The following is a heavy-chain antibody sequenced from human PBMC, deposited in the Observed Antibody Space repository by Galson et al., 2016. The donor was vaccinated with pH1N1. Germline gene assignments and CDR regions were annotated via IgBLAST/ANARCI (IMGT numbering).Heavy chain of an antibody. D-gene: IGHD4-17*01. V-gene: IGHV4-59*01. CDR2: TYYGGST. Sequence: SETLSLTCTISTGSISGYYWTWIRQPPGKGLEWIGYTYYGGSTNYNPSLKSRLTISIDTSKNQFSLELSSLTAADTAVYYCARGDYGDSLYWYFDVWGGGTLVTVSS. CDR1: TGSISGYY. J-gene: IGHJ2*01. CDR3: ARGDYGDSLYWYFDV.